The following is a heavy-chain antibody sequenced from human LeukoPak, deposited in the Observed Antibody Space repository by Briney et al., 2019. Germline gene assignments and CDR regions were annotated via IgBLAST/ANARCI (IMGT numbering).Heavy chain of an antibody. CDR3: ARDSYQDYYGRFDP. Sequence: GGSLRLSCAASGFSFSNHGMHWVRQAPGKRLEWVAVIWDDGNNKRYANSVNGRFTISRDNSENTLYLQMNGLTAEDTAMYYCARDSYQDYYGRFDPWGQGTLVIVST. CDR1: GFSFSNHG. J-gene: IGHJ5*02. D-gene: IGHD3-10*01. CDR2: IWDDGNNK. V-gene: IGHV3-33*01.